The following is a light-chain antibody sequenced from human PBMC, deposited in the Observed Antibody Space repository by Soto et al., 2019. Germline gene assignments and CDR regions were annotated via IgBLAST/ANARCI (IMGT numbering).Light chain of an antibody. V-gene: IGKV3-15*01. CDR3: QQYNNWPHT. CDR1: QTISNN. Sequence: EVVMTQSPTTLSVSPGEGVTLSCRASQTISNNLAWYRKKPGQAPSLLIYGISTRATGLPARFSGSGSGTEFTLTISSLQSDDFALYYCQQYNNWPHTFGQGTKLEIK. J-gene: IGKJ2*01. CDR2: GIS.